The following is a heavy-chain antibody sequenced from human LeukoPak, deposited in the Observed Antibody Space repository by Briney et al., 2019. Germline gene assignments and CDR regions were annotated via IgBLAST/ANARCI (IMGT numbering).Heavy chain of an antibody. CDR1: GYSISSGYY. CDR2: IYHSGST. CDR3: ARTSARGAQFDY. Sequence: SETLSLTCAVSGYSISSGYYWGWIRQPPGKGLEWIGSIYHSGSTYYNPSLKTRVTMSLDTSKNQFSLNLTTVTAADTAVYYCARTSARGAQFDYWGQGTLVTVSS. D-gene: IGHD3-10*01. V-gene: IGHV4-38-2*01. J-gene: IGHJ4*02.